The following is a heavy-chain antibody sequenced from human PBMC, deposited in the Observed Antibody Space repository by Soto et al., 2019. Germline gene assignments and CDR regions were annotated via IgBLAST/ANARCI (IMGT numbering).Heavy chain of an antibody. CDR1: GGSISSYY. D-gene: IGHD1-7*01. Sequence: QVQLQESGPGLVKPSETLSLTCTVSGGSISSYYWNWIRQPPGKGLEWIGYIYYSGSTNYNSSLKSRVTISVDTSKNQFSLKLSSVTAPDTAVYYCAREGLTGTIGLYYYYGLDVWGQGTTVTVSS. V-gene: IGHV4-59*01. J-gene: IGHJ6*02. CDR3: AREGLTGTIGLYYYYGLDV. CDR2: IYYSGST.